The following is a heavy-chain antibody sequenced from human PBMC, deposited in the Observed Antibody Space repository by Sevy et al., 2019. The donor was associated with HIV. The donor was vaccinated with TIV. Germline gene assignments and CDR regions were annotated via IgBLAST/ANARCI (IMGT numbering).Heavy chain of an antibody. J-gene: IGHJ6*02. CDR2: ISPNGDKT. CDR3: AGGGHRAGFHPSYYGLDV. Sequence: GGSRRLSCAASGISFDNYPMAWVRQAPGKGLEWVSSISPNGDKTYYSRSVQGRFTRSRDNSNETLYLQMIRLRDNDTAIYYCAGGGHRAGFHPSYYGLDVWGQGTTVTVSS. V-gene: IGHV3-23*01. CDR1: GISFDNYP. D-gene: IGHD6-19*01.